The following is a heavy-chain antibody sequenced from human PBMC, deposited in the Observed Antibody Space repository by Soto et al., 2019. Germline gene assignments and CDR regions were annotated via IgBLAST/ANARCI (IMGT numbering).Heavy chain of an antibody. CDR3: ARGLATLPVFAFDI. D-gene: IGHD6-6*01. J-gene: IGHJ3*02. Sequence: SGPTLVNPTQTLTLTCSFSGFSLSTSGVGVGWIRQSPGKALEWLALIYWSGDEHYRPSLKSRLSIIKDTSKNHVVLIMTDMDPVDTATYYCARGLATLPVFAFDIWGQGTMVTVS. CDR1: GFSLSTSGVG. V-gene: IGHV2-5*01. CDR2: IYWSGDE.